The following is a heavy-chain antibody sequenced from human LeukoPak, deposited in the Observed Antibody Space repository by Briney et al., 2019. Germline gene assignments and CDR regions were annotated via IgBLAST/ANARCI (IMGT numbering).Heavy chain of an antibody. Sequence: GGSLRLSCAASGFTFSNAWMSWFRQAPGKGLEWVGRIKSKTDGGTTDYAAPVKGRFTISRDDSKNTLYLQMNSLKTEDTAVYYCTTGGVVVVVAATLADYWGQGTLVTVSS. J-gene: IGHJ4*02. CDR2: IKSKTDGGTT. CDR3: TTGGVVVVVAATLADY. V-gene: IGHV3-15*01. D-gene: IGHD2-15*01. CDR1: GFTFSNAW.